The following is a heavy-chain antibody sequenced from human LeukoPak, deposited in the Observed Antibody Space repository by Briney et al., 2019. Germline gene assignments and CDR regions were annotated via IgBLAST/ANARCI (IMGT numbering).Heavy chain of an antibody. J-gene: IGHJ4*02. CDR2: IYHSGST. CDR3: ARRLGIMRDPFDY. CDR1: GYSISSGYY. Sequence: MSSETLSLTCAVSGYSISSGYYWGWIRQPPGKGLEWIGSIYHSGSTYYNPSLKSRVTILVDTSKNQFSLKLSSVTAADTAVYYCARRLGIMRDPFDYWGQGTLSPSPQ. V-gene: IGHV4-38-2*01. D-gene: IGHD7-27*01.